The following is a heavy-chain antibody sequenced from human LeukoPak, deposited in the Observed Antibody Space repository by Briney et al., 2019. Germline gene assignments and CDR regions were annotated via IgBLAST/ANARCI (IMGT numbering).Heavy chain of an antibody. J-gene: IGHJ3*02. D-gene: IGHD3-22*01. Sequence: GESLKISCKGSGYSFTSYWIGWVRQMPGKGLAWMGIIYPGDSDTRYSPSFQGQVTISADKSISTAYLQWSSLKASDTAMYYCAKIYYDSSGNDAFDIWGQGTMVTVSS. CDR2: IYPGDSDT. V-gene: IGHV5-51*01. CDR3: AKIYYDSSGNDAFDI. CDR1: GYSFTSYW.